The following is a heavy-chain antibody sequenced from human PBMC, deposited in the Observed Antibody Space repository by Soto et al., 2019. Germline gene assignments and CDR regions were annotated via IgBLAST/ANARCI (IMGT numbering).Heavy chain of an antibody. V-gene: IGHV3-53*02. J-gene: IGHJ4*02. D-gene: IGHD6-6*01. CDR2: IYSAGST. CDR1: GFTVSNNY. Sequence: EVQVVETGGGLIQPGGSLRLSCAASGFTVSNNYMSWVRQAPGKGLDWVSVIYSAGSTYYADSVKGRFTISRDTSKNTLYLQMNGLSAEDTAIYYCVARSSGADYWGQGTLVTVSS. CDR3: VARSSGADY.